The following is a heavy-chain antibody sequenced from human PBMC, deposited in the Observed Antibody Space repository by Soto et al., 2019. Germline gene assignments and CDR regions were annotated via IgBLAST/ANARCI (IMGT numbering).Heavy chain of an antibody. D-gene: IGHD1-7*01. CDR3: AREITGTTKRGVVWFDP. J-gene: IGHJ5*02. CDR1: GYTFTSYY. CDR2: INPSGGST. V-gene: IGHV1-46*01. Sequence: ASVKVSCKASGYTFTSYYMHWVRQAPGQGLEWMGIINPSGGSTSYAQKFQGRVTMTRDTSTSTVYMELSSLRSEDTAVYYCAREITGTTKRGVVWFDPWGRGTLVTVSS.